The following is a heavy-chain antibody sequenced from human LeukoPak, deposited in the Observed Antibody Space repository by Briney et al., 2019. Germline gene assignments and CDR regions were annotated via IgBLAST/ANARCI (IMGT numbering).Heavy chain of an antibody. CDR3: AMTTVGFDY. J-gene: IGHJ4*02. CDR1: GFTFSSHW. CDR2: INSDGSSI. D-gene: IGHD4-23*01. V-gene: IGHV3-74*01. Sequence: GGSLRLSCAASGFTFSSHWMHWVRQAPGKGLAWVSRINSDGSSISYADSVKGRFTISRDNAKNTLYLQMNSLRAEDTAVYYCAMTTVGFDYWGQGTLVTVSS.